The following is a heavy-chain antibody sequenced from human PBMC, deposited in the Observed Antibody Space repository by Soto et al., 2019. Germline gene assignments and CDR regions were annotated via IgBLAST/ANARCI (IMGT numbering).Heavy chain of an antibody. CDR1: GYTFTSYG. CDR2: ISAYNGNT. J-gene: IGHJ4*02. Sequence: QVQLVQSGAEVKKPGASVKVSCKASGYTFTSYGISWVRQAPGQGLEWMGWISAYNGNTNYAQKLQGRVTMTTDTFTSTAYMELWSLRSDDTAVYYCARDVTTTVPVALADYWGQGTLVTVSS. V-gene: IGHV1-18*01. D-gene: IGHD4-17*01. CDR3: ARDVTTTVPVALADY.